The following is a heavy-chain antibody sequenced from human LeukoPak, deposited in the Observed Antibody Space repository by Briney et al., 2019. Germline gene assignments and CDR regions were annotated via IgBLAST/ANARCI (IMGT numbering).Heavy chain of an antibody. CDR3: AKCAGLSVYYYYYMDV. V-gene: IGHV3-23*01. CDR1: GFTFSSYA. J-gene: IGHJ6*03. CDR2: ISGSGGST. Sequence: GGSLRLSCAASGFTFSSYAMSWVRQAPGKGLEWVSAISGSGGSTYYADSVKGRFTISRDNSKNTLYLQMNSLRAEDTAVYYCAKCAGLSVYYYYYMDVWGKGTTVTVSS.